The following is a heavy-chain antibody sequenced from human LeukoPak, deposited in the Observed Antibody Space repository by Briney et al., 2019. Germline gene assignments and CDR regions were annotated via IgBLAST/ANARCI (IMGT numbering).Heavy chain of an antibody. CDR2: ISYDGSNK. D-gene: IGHD3-22*01. V-gene: IGHV3-30*18. J-gene: IGHJ4*02. Sequence: PGGSLRLSCAASGFTFSSYGMHWVRQAPGKGLEWVAVISYDGSNKYYADSVKGRFTISRDNSKNTLYLQMNSLRAEDTAVYYCAKERGPMIVVGLAYYFDYWGQGTLVTVSS. CDR1: GFTFSSYG. CDR3: AKERGPMIVVGLAYYFDY.